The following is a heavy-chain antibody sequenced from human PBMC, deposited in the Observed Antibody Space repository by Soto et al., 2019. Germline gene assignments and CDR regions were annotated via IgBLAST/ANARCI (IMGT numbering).Heavy chain of an antibody. V-gene: IGHV3-21*01. Sequence: EVQLVESGGGLVKPGGSLRLSCAASGFTFSSYSMNWVRQAPGKGLEWVSSISSSSSYIYYADSVKGRFTISRDNAKNSLYLQMKSLRAEDTAVYYCARDLGIVVLPAAQYQYGMDVLGQGTTVTVSS. CDR3: ARDLGIVVLPAAQYQYGMDV. CDR1: GFTFSSYS. CDR2: ISSSSSYI. D-gene: IGHD2-2*01. J-gene: IGHJ6*02.